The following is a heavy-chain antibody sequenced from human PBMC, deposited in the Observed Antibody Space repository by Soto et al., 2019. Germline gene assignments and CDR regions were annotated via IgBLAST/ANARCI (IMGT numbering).Heavy chain of an antibody. CDR2: IIPIFGTA. Sequence: QVQLVQSGAEVKKPGSSVKVSCKASGGTFSSYAISWVRQAPGQGLEWMGGIIPIFGTANYAQKFQGRVTITADGSTSTAYMELSSLRSEDTAVYYCARDDSQRVVPAAYYFDYWGQGTLVTVSS. D-gene: IGHD2-2*01. CDR1: GGTFSSYA. CDR3: ARDDSQRVVPAAYYFDY. J-gene: IGHJ4*02. V-gene: IGHV1-69*01.